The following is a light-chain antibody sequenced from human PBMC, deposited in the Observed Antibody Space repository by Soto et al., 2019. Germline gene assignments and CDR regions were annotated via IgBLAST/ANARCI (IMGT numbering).Light chain of an antibody. CDR3: QQYAGSPRT. Sequence: EIVLTQSPATLSLSPGERATLSCRASQTVRNNYLAWYQQKPGQAPRLLIYDASSRATGIPDRFSGGGSGTDFTLTINRVEPEDFAVYFCQQYAGSPRTFGQGTKVDIK. J-gene: IGKJ1*01. CDR2: DAS. V-gene: IGKV3-20*01. CDR1: QTVRNNY.